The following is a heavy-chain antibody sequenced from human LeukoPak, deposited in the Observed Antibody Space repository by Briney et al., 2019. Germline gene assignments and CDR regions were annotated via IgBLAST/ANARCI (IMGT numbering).Heavy chain of an antibody. CDR3: AKDRHGYSSGWTDY. J-gene: IGHJ4*02. D-gene: IGHD6-19*01. Sequence: GGSLRLSCAASGFTFSSYWMHWVRQAPGKGLEWVSGISWNSGSIGYADSVKGRFTISRDNAKNSLYLQMNSLRPEDTALYYCAKDRHGYSSGWTDYWGQGTLVTVSS. CDR1: GFTFSSYW. CDR2: ISWNSGSI. V-gene: IGHV3-9*01.